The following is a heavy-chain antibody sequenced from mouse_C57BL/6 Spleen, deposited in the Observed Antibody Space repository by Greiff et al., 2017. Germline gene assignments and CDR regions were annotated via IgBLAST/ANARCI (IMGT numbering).Heavy chain of an antibody. Sequence: QVQLQQSGAELARPGASVKLSCKASGYTFTSYGISWVKQRTGQGLEWIGEIYPRSGNTYYNEKFKGKATLTADKSSSTAYMKLRSLTSEDSAVXFCASHPNYDYGDYWGQGTTLTVSS. V-gene: IGHV1-81*01. CDR1: GYTFTSYG. D-gene: IGHD2-4*01. CDR3: ASHPNYDYGDY. CDR2: IYPRSGNT. J-gene: IGHJ2*01.